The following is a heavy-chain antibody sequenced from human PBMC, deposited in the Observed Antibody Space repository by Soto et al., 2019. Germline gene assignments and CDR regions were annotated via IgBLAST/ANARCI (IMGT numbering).Heavy chain of an antibody. Sequence: QVQLVESGGGVVQPGRSLRLSCAASGFTFSSYGMHWVRQAPGKGLEWVALISYDGSDEYYADSVKGRFTFSRDNSKNTLSLQIYGLRAEDTAVYYCAKGSVLVVGGTHQNGMDVWGQGTTVAVSS. D-gene: IGHD2-15*01. J-gene: IGHJ6*02. CDR2: ISYDGSDE. V-gene: IGHV3-30*18. CDR1: GFTFSSYG. CDR3: AKGSVLVVGGTHQNGMDV.